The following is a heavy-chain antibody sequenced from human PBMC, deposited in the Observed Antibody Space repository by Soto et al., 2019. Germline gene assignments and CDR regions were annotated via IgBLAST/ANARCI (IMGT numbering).Heavy chain of an antibody. J-gene: IGHJ5*02. CDR3: ARGSDYDSSGYYYSWFDP. Sequence: ASVKVSCKASGGTFSSYAISWVRQAPGQGLEWMGGIIPIFGTANYAQKFQGRVTITADESTGTAYMELSSLRSEDTAVYYCARGSDYDSSGYYYSWFDPWGQGTLVTVSS. V-gene: IGHV1-69*13. CDR2: IIPIFGTA. D-gene: IGHD3-22*01. CDR1: GGTFSSYA.